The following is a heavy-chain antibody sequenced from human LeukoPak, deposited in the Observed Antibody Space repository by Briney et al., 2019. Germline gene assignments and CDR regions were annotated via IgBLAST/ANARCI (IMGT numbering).Heavy chain of an antibody. J-gene: IGHJ3*02. V-gene: IGHV3-13*01. CDR2: IYEAGNT. CDR1: GFTLSTYD. D-gene: IGHD3-10*01. CDR3: AREMSGSNDAFDI. Sequence: QTGGSLRLSCAASGFTLSTYDMHWVRQVTGEALEWVSMIYEAGNTYYTGSVKGRFTISRENAKNSLYLQMHGLTAGDTAVYYCAREMSGSNDAFDIWGPGTMVTVS.